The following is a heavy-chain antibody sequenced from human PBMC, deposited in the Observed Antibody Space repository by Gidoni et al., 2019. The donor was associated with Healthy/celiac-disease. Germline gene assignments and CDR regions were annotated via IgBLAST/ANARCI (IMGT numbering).Heavy chain of an antibody. J-gene: IGHJ4*02. D-gene: IGHD4-17*01. CDR1: GFTFSSYG. CDR2: IWYDGSNK. V-gene: IGHV3-33*01. CDR3: ARDPRIYGDYPGNYFDY. Sequence: QVQLVESGGGVVQPGRSLRLSCAASGFTFSSYGMHWVRQAPGKGLEWVAVIWYDGSNKYYADSVKGRFTISRDNSKNTLYLQMNSLRAEDTAVYYCARDPRIYGDYPGNYFDYWGQGTLVTVSS.